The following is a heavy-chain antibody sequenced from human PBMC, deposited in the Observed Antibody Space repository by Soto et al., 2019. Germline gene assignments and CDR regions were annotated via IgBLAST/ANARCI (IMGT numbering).Heavy chain of an antibody. Sequence: SETLSLTCTVSGGSVSSGSYYWSWIRQPPGKGLEWIGYIYYSGSTYYNPSLKSRVTISVDTSKNQFSLKLSSVTAADTAVYYCARDEREAAGSLDAFDIWGQGTMVTVSS. J-gene: IGHJ3*02. V-gene: IGHV4-31*03. D-gene: IGHD6-13*01. CDR3: ARDEREAAGSLDAFDI. CDR2: IYYSGST. CDR1: GGSVSSGSYY.